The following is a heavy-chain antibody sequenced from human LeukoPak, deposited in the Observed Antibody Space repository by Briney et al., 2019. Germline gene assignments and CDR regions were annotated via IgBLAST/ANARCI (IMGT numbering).Heavy chain of an antibody. CDR2: INHSGST. CDR1: GGSFSGYY. D-gene: IGHD3-16*02. V-gene: IGHV4-34*01. CDR3: AREGLRLGELSLLYFDY. Sequence: SETLSLTCAVYGGSFSGYYWSWIRQPPGKGLEWIGKINHSGSTNYNPSLKSRVTISVDTSKNQFSLKLSSVTAADTAVYYCAREGLRLGELSLLYFDYWGQGTLVTVSS. J-gene: IGHJ4*02.